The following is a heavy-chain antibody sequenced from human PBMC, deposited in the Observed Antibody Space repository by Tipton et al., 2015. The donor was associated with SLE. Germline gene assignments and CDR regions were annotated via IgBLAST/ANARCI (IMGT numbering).Heavy chain of an antibody. CDR3: ARESDRGAGVDY. V-gene: IGHV4-31*03. Sequence: TLSLTCTVSGGSISSYYWSWIRQHPGKGLEWIGYIYYSGSTYYNPSLKSRVTISVDTSKNQFSLKLSSVTAADTAVYYCARESDRGAGVDYWGQGTLVTVSS. D-gene: IGHD6-19*01. CDR1: GGSISSYY. CDR2: IYYSGST. J-gene: IGHJ4*02.